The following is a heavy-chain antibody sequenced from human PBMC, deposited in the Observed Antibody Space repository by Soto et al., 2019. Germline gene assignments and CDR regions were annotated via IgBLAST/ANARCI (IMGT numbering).Heavy chain of an antibody. CDR3: ARDRMPIIVVAQYYYYGMDV. J-gene: IGHJ6*02. Sequence: QVQLVQSGAEVKKPGASVKVSCKASGYTFSGYYMYWVRQAPGQGLEWVGWINPKSGGTNYAQKFQGRVTMTMDTSISTAYMELSRLRSDDTAVYYCARDRMPIIVVAQYYYYGMDVWGQGTTVTVSS. CDR1: GYTFSGYY. V-gene: IGHV1-2*02. CDR2: INPKSGGT. D-gene: IGHD3-22*01.